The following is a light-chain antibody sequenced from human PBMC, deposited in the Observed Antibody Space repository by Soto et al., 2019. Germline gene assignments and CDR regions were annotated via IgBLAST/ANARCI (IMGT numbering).Light chain of an antibody. Sequence: DIQMTQSPSSLSASVGDRVTITCRASQTISTYLSWFQQKPGRAPKVLIYAASTLQSGVPSRFSGIASGAEFTLTISNLQSEDFATYYCQQSFSPLLTFGGGTKVEIK. CDR3: QQSFSPLLT. CDR1: QTISTY. V-gene: IGKV1-39*01. CDR2: AAS. J-gene: IGKJ4*01.